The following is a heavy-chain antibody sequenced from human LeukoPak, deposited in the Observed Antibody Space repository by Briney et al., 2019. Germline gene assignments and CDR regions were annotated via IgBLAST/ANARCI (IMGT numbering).Heavy chain of an antibody. D-gene: IGHD2-2*01. CDR3: ARHGALEWCRTSCYGLDAFDI. CDR1: GGSISSYY. Sequence: SETLSLTCTVSGGSISSYYWSWIRQPPGKGLEWIGYIYTSGSTNYNPSLKSRVTISVDTSKNQFSLKLSSVTAADTAVYYCARHGALEWCRTSCYGLDAFDIWGQGTMVTVSS. J-gene: IGHJ3*02. CDR2: IYTSGST. V-gene: IGHV4-4*09.